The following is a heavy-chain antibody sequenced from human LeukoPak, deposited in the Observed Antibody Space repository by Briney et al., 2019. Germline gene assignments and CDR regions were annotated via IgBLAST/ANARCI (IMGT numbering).Heavy chain of an antibody. Sequence: GGSLRLSCAAAGFTLSTYWMHWVRQAPGKGLVWVSHINPDGRTTRYANSVTGRFTISRDNAKNTADLQMNSLRAEDTAVYYCARDGASLGAQFDYWGQGTLVTVSS. D-gene: IGHD1-26*01. V-gene: IGHV3-74*01. CDR2: INPDGRTT. J-gene: IGHJ4*02. CDR1: GFTLSTYW. CDR3: ARDGASLGAQFDY.